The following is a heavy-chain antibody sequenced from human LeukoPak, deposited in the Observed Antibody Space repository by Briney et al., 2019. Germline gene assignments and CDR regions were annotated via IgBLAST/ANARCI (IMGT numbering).Heavy chain of an antibody. CDR1: GYTFTGYY. CDR2: INPNSGAT. J-gene: IGHJ4*02. V-gene: IGHV1-2*02. D-gene: IGHD2-15*01. Sequence: ASVKVSCKASGYTFTGYYMFWVRQAPGQGLEWMGWINPNSGATKYGQNFQGRVTLTRDTSIRTTFMELSSLRSDDTAVYYCARDERYCNGDNHYPDLGYWGQATLVTVSS. CDR3: ARDERYCNGDNHYPDLGY.